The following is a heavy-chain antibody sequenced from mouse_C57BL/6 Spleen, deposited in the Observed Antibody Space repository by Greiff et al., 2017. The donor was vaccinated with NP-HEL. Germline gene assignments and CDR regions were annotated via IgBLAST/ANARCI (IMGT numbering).Heavy chain of an antibody. D-gene: IGHD3-2*02. CDR3: AREADSSGYEAFFAY. CDR2: IYPGDGDT. Sequence: QVQLKESGPELVKPGASVKISCKASGYAFSSSWMNWVKQRPGKGLEWIGRIYPGDGDTNYNGKFKGKATLTADKSSSTAYMQLSSLTSEDSAVYVCAREADSSGYEAFFAYWGQGTLVTVSA. J-gene: IGHJ3*01. CDR1: GYAFSSSW. V-gene: IGHV1-82*01.